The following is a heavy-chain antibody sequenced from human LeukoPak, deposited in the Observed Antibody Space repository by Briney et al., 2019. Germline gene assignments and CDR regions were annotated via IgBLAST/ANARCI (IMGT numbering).Heavy chain of an antibody. CDR2: ISSSGSTI. J-gene: IGHJ5*02. D-gene: IGHD3-9*01. CDR3: ARGLRYFDWRPNNWFDP. V-gene: IGHV3-48*03. CDR1: GFTFSSYE. Sequence: GGSLRLSCAASGFTFSSYEMNWVRQAPGKGLEWVSYISSSGSTIYYADSVKGRFTISRDNAKNSLYLQMNSLRVEDTAVYYCARGLRYFDWRPNNWFDPWGQGTLVTVSS.